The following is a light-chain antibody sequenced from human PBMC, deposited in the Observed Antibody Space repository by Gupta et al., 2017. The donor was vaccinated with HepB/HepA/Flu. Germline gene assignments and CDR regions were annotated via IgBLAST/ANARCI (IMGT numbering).Light chain of an antibody. J-gene: IGKJ4*01. Sequence: IQMTQSPYSLSVSVGDRVTITCRASDSISSYLNWYQQKPEKAPKLLNYAACSLQSGVPSRFSGSGAGTDFTLIISRLQHEYFANYYCQQSYSTPLTFGGGTKVEIK. CDR1: DSISSY. CDR2: AAC. CDR3: QQSYSTPLT. V-gene: IGKV1-39*01.